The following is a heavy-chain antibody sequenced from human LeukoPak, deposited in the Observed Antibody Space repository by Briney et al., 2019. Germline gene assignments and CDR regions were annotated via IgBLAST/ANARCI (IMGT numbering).Heavy chain of an antibody. J-gene: IGHJ5*02. Sequence: SVKVSCKASGGTFSSYAISWARQAPGQGLEWMGGIIPIFGTANYAQKFQGRVTITADESTSTAYMELSSLRCEDTAVYYCARYYGSGSSNWFDPWGQGTLVTVSS. CDR3: ARYYGSGSSNWFDP. V-gene: IGHV1-69*13. D-gene: IGHD3-10*01. CDR1: GGTFSSYA. CDR2: IIPIFGTA.